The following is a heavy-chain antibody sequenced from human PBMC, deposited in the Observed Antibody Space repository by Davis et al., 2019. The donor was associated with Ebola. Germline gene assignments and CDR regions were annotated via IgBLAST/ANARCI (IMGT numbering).Heavy chain of an antibody. V-gene: IGHV1-69*13. CDR3: ARTSIVGTTTTASDI. J-gene: IGHJ3*02. D-gene: IGHD1-26*01. CDR2: IIPIFGTA. Sequence: AASVKVSCKASGCTFSSYAISWVRQAPGQGLEWMGGIIPIFGTANYAQKFQGRVTITADESTGTAYLDLRSLRSDDTAVYFCARTSIVGTTTTASDIWGQGTMVTVSS. CDR1: GCTFSSYA.